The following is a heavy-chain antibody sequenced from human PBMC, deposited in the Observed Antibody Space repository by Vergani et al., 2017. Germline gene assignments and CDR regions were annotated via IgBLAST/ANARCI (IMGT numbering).Heavy chain of an antibody. J-gene: IGHJ4*02. CDR3: ANECGENCSWDY. D-gene: IGHD2-21*01. Sequence: QVQLVESGGGVVQPGRSLRLSCAGSGFTLSSHAMHWVRQAPGKGLEWVAFIGHDATYKYLADSVRGRFSISRDNSGNAMYLQMTSLRGEDTAVYYCANECGENCSWDYWGQGTLVSVAS. CDR1: GFTLSSHA. V-gene: IGHV3-30*02. CDR2: IGHDATYK.